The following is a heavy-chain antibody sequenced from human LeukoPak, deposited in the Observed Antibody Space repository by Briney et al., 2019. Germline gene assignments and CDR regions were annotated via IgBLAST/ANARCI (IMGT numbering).Heavy chain of an antibody. CDR1: GFTFSSYA. CDR3: AKWKYSNSGIDDY. J-gene: IGHJ4*02. Sequence: GGSLRLSCAASGFTFSSYAMSWVRQAPGKGLEWVSAISGSGGGTYYADSVKDRFTISRDNSKNMLYLQMNSLRAEDTAVYYCAKWKYSNSGIDDYWGQGTLVTVSS. CDR2: ISGSGGGT. V-gene: IGHV3-23*01. D-gene: IGHD6-6*01.